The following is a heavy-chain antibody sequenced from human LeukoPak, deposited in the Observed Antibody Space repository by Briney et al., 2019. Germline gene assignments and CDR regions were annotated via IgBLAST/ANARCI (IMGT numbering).Heavy chain of an antibody. CDR2: IYRGGNS. J-gene: IGHJ4*02. CDR3: AKDLGRYRNNYFDY. CDR1: GFTISDNY. Sequence: GGSLRLSCVASGFTISDNYMSWVRQAPGKGLEWISLIYRGGNSYYADSVKGRFTISRDDSKNTLYLQMNSLRAEDTAVYYCAKDLGRYRNNYFDYWGQGTLVTVSS. V-gene: IGHV3-53*01. D-gene: IGHD1-26*01.